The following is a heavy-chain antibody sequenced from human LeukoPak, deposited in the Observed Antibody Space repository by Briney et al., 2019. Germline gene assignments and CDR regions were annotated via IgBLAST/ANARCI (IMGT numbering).Heavy chain of an antibody. CDR2: ISDDGRST. D-gene: IGHD6-6*01. CDR1: GFTFSNYG. Sequence: GGSLRLSCAASGFTFSNYGMSWVRQAPGKGLEWVSAISDDGRSTYYADSVKGRFTISKDNSKKTLSLQMNNLRAGDTAVYYCAKRVPYSSSSVYFDYWGKGTLVTVSS. V-gene: IGHV3-23*01. J-gene: IGHJ4*02. CDR3: AKRVPYSSSSVYFDY.